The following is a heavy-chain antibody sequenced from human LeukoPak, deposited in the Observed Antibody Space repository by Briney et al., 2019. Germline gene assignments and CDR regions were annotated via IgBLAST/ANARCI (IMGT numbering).Heavy chain of an antibody. D-gene: IGHD6-13*01. J-gene: IGHJ4*02. V-gene: IGHV4-34*01. CDR2: INHSGST. Sequence: SETLSLTCAVYSGSFSGYYWSWIRQPPGKGLEWIGEINHSGSTNYNPSLKSRVTISVDTSKNQFSLKLSSVTAADTAVYYCARGPSWYGYYFDYWGQGTLVTVSS. CDR1: SGSFSGYY. CDR3: ARGPSWYGYYFDY.